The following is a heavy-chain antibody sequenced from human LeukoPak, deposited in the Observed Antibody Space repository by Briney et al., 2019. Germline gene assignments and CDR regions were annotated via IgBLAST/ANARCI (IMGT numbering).Heavy chain of an antibody. D-gene: IGHD3-10*01. CDR2: INHSGST. V-gene: IGHV4-34*01. J-gene: IGHJ4*02. CDR3: ARNRGHTSYKY. CDR1: GGSFSGYY. Sequence: SETLSLTCAVYGGSFSGYYCSWIRQPPGKGLEWIGEINHSGSTNYNPSLKSRVTISVDTSKNQFSLKLTSVTAADTAVYYCARNRGHTSYKYWGQGTLVTVSS.